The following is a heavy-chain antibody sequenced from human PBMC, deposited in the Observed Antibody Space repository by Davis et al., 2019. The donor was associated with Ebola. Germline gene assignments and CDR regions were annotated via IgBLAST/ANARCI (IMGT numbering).Heavy chain of an antibody. CDR3: ARRSHY. CDR2: MWYDGSRQ. J-gene: IGHJ4*02. Sequence: GESLQISCAASGFTFSSYGMSWVRQAPGKGLEWVALMWYDGSRQYYADSVKGRFTVARDNSRNILYLQMNSLRAEDTAVYYCARRSHYWGQGTLVTVSS. V-gene: IGHV3-33*08. CDR1: GFTFSSYG. D-gene: IGHD6-6*01.